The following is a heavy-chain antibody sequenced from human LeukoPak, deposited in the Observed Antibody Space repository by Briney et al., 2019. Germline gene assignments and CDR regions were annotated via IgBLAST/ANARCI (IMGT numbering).Heavy chain of an antibody. Sequence: GRSLRLSCAASGFTFRSYGMHWVRQAPGKGLEWVAFIRYDGSNKYYADSVKGRFTISRDNSKNTLYLQMNSLRAEDTAVYYCEAVAATFDYWGQGTLVTVSS. CDR2: IRYDGSNK. CDR1: GFTFRSYG. J-gene: IGHJ4*02. D-gene: IGHD2-15*01. V-gene: IGHV3-30*02. CDR3: EAVAATFDY.